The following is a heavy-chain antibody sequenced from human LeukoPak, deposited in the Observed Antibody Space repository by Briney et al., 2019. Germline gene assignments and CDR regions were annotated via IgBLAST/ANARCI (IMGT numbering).Heavy chain of an antibody. Sequence: GGSLRLSCAASGFTSSSYWMHWVRQAPGKGLVWVSRINSDGSSTSYADSVKGRFTISRDNAKNTLYLQMNSLRAEDTAVYYCARVGNYYDFWSGQDYWGQGTLVTVSS. D-gene: IGHD3-3*01. CDR2: INSDGSST. CDR3: ARVGNYYDFWSGQDY. V-gene: IGHV3-74*01. J-gene: IGHJ4*02. CDR1: GFTSSSYW.